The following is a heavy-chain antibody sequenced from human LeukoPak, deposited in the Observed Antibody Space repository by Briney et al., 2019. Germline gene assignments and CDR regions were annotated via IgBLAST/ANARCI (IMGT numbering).Heavy chain of an antibody. J-gene: IGHJ4*02. Sequence: PSETLSLTCIVSGGSISSSYNWGWIRQPPGKGLEWIGNFYYSGSTYYNPSLKSRVTISVDTSKNQFSLKLSSVTAADTAVYYCARGGTVTNFGYWGQGTLVTVSS. CDR2: FYYSGST. CDR1: GGSISSSYN. CDR3: ARGGTVTNFGY. V-gene: IGHV4-39*07. D-gene: IGHD4-17*01.